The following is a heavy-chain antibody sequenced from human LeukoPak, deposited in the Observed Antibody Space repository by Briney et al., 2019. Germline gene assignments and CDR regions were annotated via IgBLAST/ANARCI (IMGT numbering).Heavy chain of an antibody. CDR2: INPSGGSI. CDR3: ARDGPVRAIFGVVIIGAFDI. CDR1: GYTFTSYY. J-gene: IGHJ3*02. Sequence: ASVKVSCKASGYTFTSYYMHWVRQAPGQGLEWMGIINPSGGSISYAQKFQGRVTMTRDTSTSTVYMELSSLRSEDTAVYYCARDGPVRAIFGVVIIGAFDIWGQGTMVTVSS. V-gene: IGHV1-46*01. D-gene: IGHD3-3*01.